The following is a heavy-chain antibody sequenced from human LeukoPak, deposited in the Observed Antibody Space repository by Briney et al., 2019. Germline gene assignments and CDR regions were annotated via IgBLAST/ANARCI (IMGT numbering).Heavy chain of an antibody. V-gene: IGHV4-59*11. D-gene: IGHD2/OR15-2a*01. CDR3: ARVTLSLGPFDY. Sequence: SETLSLTCTVSGASINSHYRSWIRQPPGKGLEWIAYIYYSGSTSYNPSFKSRVAMSVDTSMNQFSLRLKSVTAADTAVYYCARVTLSLGPFDYWGQGTLVTVSS. J-gene: IGHJ4*02. CDR1: GASINSHY. CDR2: IYYSGST.